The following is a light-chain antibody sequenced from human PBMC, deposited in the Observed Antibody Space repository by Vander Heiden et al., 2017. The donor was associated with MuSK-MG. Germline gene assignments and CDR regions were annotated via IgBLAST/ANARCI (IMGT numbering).Light chain of an antibody. CDR3: GTGAPRNSLV. V-gene: IGLV2-8*01. CDR1: SSDVGGYDY. Sequence: QSALTQPPSASVSPGQSVTISCTGTSSDVGGYDYVSWYQQLPSKAHMLMIYEVTKRTTAVPDRFSGSRSGNTASLTVSEHGDADAADYYYGTGAPRNSLVFGAGTKINVL. CDR2: EVT. J-gene: IGLJ1*01.